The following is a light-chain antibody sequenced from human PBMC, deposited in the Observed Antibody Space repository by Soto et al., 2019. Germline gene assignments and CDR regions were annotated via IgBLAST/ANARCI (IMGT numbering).Light chain of an antibody. CDR3: QSYDSSLSGHVV. CDR2: GNS. J-gene: IGLJ2*01. V-gene: IGLV1-40*01. CDR1: SSNIGAGYD. Sequence: QPVLTQPPSVSGAPGQRVTISCTGSSSNIGAGYDVHWYRQLPGTAPKLLIYGNSNRPSGVPDRFSGSKSGTSASLAITGLQAEDEADYYCQSYDSSLSGHVVFGGGTKLTVL.